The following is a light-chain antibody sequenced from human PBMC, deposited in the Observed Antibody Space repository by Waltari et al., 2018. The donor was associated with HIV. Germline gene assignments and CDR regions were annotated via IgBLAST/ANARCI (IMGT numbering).Light chain of an antibody. Sequence: IQLTRSPSPMPESVGDRATITCRASQFISTSLAWYQQRPSRAPTLLIFAASRLQSGVPSRFSGGGSGTQFTLTINRLQPEDLATYYCQQAYSFPHTFGQGT. J-gene: IGKJ2*01. CDR2: AAS. CDR3: QQAYSFPHT. V-gene: IGKV1-12*01. CDR1: QFISTS.